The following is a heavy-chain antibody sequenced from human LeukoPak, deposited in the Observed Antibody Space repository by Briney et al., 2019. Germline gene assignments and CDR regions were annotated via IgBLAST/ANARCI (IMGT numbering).Heavy chain of an antibody. CDR2: ICSSSNTI. D-gene: IGHD1-7*01. Sequence: PGGSLRLSCAASGFTFSTYSMNWVRQAPGAGLEWISYICSSSNTIYYADSVKGRFTVSRDNAENLLHLQMNSLRAEDTAVYYCAKDERNWNYNLASQTYDWGQGTLVTVSS. V-gene: IGHV3-48*01. CDR3: AKDERNWNYNLASQTYD. J-gene: IGHJ4*02. CDR1: GFTFSTYS.